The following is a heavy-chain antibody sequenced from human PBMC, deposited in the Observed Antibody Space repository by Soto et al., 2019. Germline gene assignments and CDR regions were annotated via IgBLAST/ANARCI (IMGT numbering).Heavy chain of an antibody. CDR2: IDPCDSDT. Sequence: GESLKISCNGSGYSFTIYCIGLVLQMPGKGLDWMVIIDPCDSDTGYSASFQGQVTISTDKSIITAYLQWSSLKASDTAIYYCGRHRGVPPGGMDVWGQGTTVTVSS. D-gene: IGHD3-10*01. V-gene: IGHV5-51*01. J-gene: IGHJ6*02. CDR1: GYSFTIYC. CDR3: GRHRGVPPGGMDV.